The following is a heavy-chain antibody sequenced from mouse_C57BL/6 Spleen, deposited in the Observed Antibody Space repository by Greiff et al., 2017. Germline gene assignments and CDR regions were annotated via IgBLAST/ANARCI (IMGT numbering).Heavy chain of an antibody. J-gene: IGHJ3*01. Sequence: EVKLVVSGGGLVKPAGSLNLSCAASGFTFSSSAMSLVRLTPPKRLAWVATTSDGGSYTYYPATVKGRFTISRDNAKNNLYLQVSHLKAKDTAMYCWAGGGFAYWGQGTLVTVSA. CDR1: GFTFSSSA. V-gene: IGHV5-4*03. CDR3: AGGGFAY. CDR2: TSDGGSYT.